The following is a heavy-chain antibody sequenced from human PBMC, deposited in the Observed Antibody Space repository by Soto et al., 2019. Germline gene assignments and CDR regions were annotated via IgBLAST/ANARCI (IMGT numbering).Heavy chain of an antibody. CDR3: ARVPFGIEESLYFDY. J-gene: IGHJ4*02. CDR2: IYYSGST. CDR1: GGSISSYY. V-gene: IGHV4-59*01. Sequence: QVQLQESGPGLVKPSETLSLTCTVSGGSISSYYWSWIRQPPGKGLEWIGYIYYSGSTNYNPSLKSRVTISVDTSKNQFSLKLSSVTAADTAVYYCARVPFGIEESLYFDYWGQGTLVTVSS. D-gene: IGHD3-10*01.